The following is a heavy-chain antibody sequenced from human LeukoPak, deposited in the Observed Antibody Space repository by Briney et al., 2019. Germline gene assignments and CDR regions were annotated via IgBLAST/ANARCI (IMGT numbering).Heavy chain of an antibody. CDR2: MSYDGSNR. V-gene: IGHV3-30*03. CDR3: ARSRQYQLLSGGPLAY. J-gene: IGHJ4*02. Sequence: GGSLRLSCAASGFTFSSYGMHWVRQAPGKGLEWLAVMSYDGSNREYADPVKGRFTISRDNSNNTLFLEMNSLRVDDTAVYYCARSRQYQLLSGGPLAYWGQGTLVTVS. CDR1: GFTFSSYG. D-gene: IGHD2-2*01.